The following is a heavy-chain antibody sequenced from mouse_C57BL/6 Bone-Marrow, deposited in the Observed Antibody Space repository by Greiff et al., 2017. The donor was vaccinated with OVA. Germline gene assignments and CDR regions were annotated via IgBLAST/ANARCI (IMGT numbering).Heavy chain of an antibody. V-gene: IGHV1-61*01. CDR3: ARGYCGSRDY. CDR2: IYPSDSET. J-gene: IGHJ2*01. Sequence: QVQLQQPGAELVRPGSSVKLSCKASGYTFTSYWMDWVKQRPGQGLEWIGNIYPSDSETHYNQKFKDKATLTVDKSSSTAYMQLSSLTSEDSAVYYCARGYCGSRDYWGQGTTLTVSS. D-gene: IGHD1-1*01. CDR1: GYTFTSYW.